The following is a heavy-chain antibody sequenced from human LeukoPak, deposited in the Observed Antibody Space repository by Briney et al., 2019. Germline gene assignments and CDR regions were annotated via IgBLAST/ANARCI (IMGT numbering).Heavy chain of an antibody. Sequence: SETLSLTCAVYGGSFSGYYWSWIRQPPGKGLEWIGEINHSGSTNYNPSLKIRVTISVDTSKNQFSLTLRSVTAADTAVYYCARETEKQWQYWGQGTMATVSS. J-gene: IGHJ3*01. CDR1: GGSFSGYY. V-gene: IGHV4-34*01. CDR2: INHSGST. CDR3: ARETEKQWQY. D-gene: IGHD6-19*01.